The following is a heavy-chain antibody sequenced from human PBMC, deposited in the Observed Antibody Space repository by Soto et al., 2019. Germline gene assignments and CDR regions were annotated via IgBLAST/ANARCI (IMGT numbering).Heavy chain of an antibody. CDR2: INPSGGST. J-gene: IGHJ6*02. CDR3: ARDPDYDILTGYSGMDV. Sequence: ASVKVSCKASGYTFTSYYMHWVRQAPGQGLEWMGIINPSGGSTSYAQKFQGRVTMTRDTSTSTVYMELSSLRSEDTAVYYCARDPDYDILTGYSGMDVWGQGTTVTVSS. CDR1: GYTFTSYY. V-gene: IGHV1-46*01. D-gene: IGHD3-9*01.